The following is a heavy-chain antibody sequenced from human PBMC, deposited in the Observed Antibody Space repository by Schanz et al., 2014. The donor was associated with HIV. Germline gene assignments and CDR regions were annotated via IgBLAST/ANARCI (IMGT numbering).Heavy chain of an antibody. CDR2: ISYDGSRK. V-gene: IGHV3-30*03. J-gene: IGHJ4*02. CDR1: GFTFSNFA. D-gene: IGHD2-15*01. Sequence: VQMLESGGGSVQPGGSLRLSCAASGFTFSNFAMSWVRQAPGKGLEWVAVISYDGSRKHFADSVKGRFTISRDNSKNTLYLQMKSLRAEDTAVYYCARGRFCSGGSCYHDYWGQGTLVTVSS. CDR3: ARGRFCSGGSCYHDY.